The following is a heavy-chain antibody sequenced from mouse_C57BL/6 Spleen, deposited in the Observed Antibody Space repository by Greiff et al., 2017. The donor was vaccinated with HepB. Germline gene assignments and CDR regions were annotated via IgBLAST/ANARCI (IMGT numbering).Heavy chain of an antibody. D-gene: IGHD1-1*01. V-gene: IGHV1-64*01. CDR3: ARSNYYGSSAVVMDY. CDR2: IHPNSGST. Sequence: QVQLKQPGAELVKPGASVKLSCKASGYTFTSYWMHWVKQRPGQGLEWIGMIHPNSGSTNYNEKFKSKATLTVDTSTSTAYMQLSSLTSEDSAVYYCARSNYYGSSAVVMDYWGKGASVTVSS. CDR1: GYTFTSYW. J-gene: IGHJ4*01.